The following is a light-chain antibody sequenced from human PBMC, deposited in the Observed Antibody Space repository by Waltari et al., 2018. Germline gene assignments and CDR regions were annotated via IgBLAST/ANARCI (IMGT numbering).Light chain of an antibody. V-gene: IGKV1-39*01. J-gene: IGKJ1*01. CDR2: VAS. CDR1: QSIVSY. CDR3: QQSYSSPRT. Sequence: DIQMTQSPSSLSASIGDRVTITCRASQSIVSYLNWYQQKPGKAPQLLIFVASSLQSGVPSRFSGRGSGTDFTLTISSLQPEDSAIYYCQQSYSSPRTFGQGTKVEIK.